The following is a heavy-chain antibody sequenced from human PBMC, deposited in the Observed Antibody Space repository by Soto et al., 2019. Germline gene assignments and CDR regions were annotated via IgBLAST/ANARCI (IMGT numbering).Heavy chain of an antibody. J-gene: IGHJ4*02. D-gene: IGHD2-2*01. V-gene: IGHV1-69*13. CDR2: IIPIFGTA. CDR3: ASPSNEYCSSTSCYARDY. Sequence: SVKVSCKASGGTFSSYAISWVRQAPGQGLEWMGGIIPIFGTANYAQKFQGRVTITADESTSTAYMELSSLRSEDTAVYYCASPSNEYCSSTSCYARDYWRQGTLVTVSS. CDR1: GGTFSSYA.